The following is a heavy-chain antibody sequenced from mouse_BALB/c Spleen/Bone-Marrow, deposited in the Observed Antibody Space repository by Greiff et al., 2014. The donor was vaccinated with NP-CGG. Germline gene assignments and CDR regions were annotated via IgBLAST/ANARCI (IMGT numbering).Heavy chain of an antibody. CDR2: IDPSDGYT. V-gene: IGHV1-69*02. D-gene: IGHD1-1*01. J-gene: IGHJ2*01. Sequence: LVESGAELVKPGASVKLSCKASGYTLTSYWMHWVKQRPGQGLEWIGEIDPSDGYTNYNQKFKGKATLTVDKSSSTAYMQLSSLTSEDSAVYYCARREYYGSSYLYFDYWGQGTTLTVSS. CDR3: ARREYYGSSYLYFDY. CDR1: GYTLTSYW.